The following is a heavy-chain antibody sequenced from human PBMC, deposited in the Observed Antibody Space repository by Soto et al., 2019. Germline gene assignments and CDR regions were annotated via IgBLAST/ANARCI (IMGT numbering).Heavy chain of an antibody. CDR1: GGTFSSYA. V-gene: IGHV1-69*13. CDR3: ARSLGVPYCSGGSCYKWFDP. D-gene: IGHD2-15*01. CDR2: IIPIFGTA. J-gene: IGHJ5*02. Sequence: SVKVSCKASGGTFSSYAISWVRQAPGQGLEWMGGIIPIFGTANYAQKFQGRVTITADESTSTAYMELSSLRSEDTAVYYCARSLGVPYCSGGSCYKWFDPWGQGTLVTVSS.